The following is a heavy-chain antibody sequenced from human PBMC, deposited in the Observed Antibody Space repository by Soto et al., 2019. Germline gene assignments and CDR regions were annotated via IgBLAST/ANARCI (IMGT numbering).Heavy chain of an antibody. J-gene: IGHJ4*02. D-gene: IGHD3-10*02. CDR1: AGSVNSGGYY. Sequence: QVQLQESGPGLVKPSETLSLTCNVSAGSVNSGGYYWSWIRQPPGKALEWIGYIYFSGDTSYNPSLQIRVAISLDTSKNRFSLKLSSVTAADTAIYYCARYVAWGYFDNWGQGTLVTVSS. V-gene: IGHV4-61*08. CDR2: IYFSGDT. CDR3: ARYVAWGYFDN.